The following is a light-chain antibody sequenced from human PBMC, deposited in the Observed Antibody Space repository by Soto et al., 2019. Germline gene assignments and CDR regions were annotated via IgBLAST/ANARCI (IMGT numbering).Light chain of an antibody. V-gene: IGKV3-15*01. CDR1: QSVNSN. CDR2: GAS. J-gene: IGKJ3*01. CDR3: QQYNNWPFT. Sequence: EIVLTQSPATLSVSPGERATLSCRASQSVNSNFAWYQQKPGQAPRLLIYGASTRATGIPARFSGSGSGTEFTLTISSLQSEDFAVYYCQQYNNWPFTFGPGTKVDIK.